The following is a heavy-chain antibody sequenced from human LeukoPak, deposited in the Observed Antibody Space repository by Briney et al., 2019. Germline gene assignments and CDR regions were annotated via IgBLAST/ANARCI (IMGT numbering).Heavy chain of an antibody. CDR3: ATIGYQLPSDYYYYGMDV. CDR1: GYTFTGYY. J-gene: IGHJ6*02. Sequence: ASVKVSCKASGYTFTGYYMHWVRQAPGQGLEWMGWINPNSGGTNYAQKFQGRVTMTRDTSISTAYMELSRLRSDDTAVYYCATIGYQLPSDYYYYGMDVWGQGTTVTVSS. D-gene: IGHD2-2*01. CDR2: INPNSGGT. V-gene: IGHV1-2*02.